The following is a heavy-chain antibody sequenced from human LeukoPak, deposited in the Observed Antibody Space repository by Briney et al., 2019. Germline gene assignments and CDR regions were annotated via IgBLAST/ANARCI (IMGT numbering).Heavy chain of an antibody. CDR2: INPHSGGT. Sequence: GASVKVSCKASGYTFTDYYVHWVRQAPGQGLEWMGWINPHSGGTNFAQKFQGRVTMTRDTSISTAYMELSRLRSDDTAVYYCARDERYDSSGYPFDYWGQGTLVTVSS. D-gene: IGHD3-22*01. J-gene: IGHJ4*02. CDR3: ARDERYDSSGYPFDY. V-gene: IGHV1-2*02. CDR1: GYTFTDYY.